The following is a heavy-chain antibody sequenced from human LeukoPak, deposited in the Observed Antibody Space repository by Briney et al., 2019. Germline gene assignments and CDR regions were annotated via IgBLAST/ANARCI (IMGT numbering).Heavy chain of an antibody. D-gene: IGHD5-24*01. CDR1: GYNFTSDW. CDR2: IYPGESDT. CDR3: ARNAGYNFDYYYGMDV. Sequence: GEALKISFKGSGYNFTSDWLGWGRQMPGKGLELIGIIYPGESDTIFSPSFQGQVTISAEKSISTAYLQWSSLKASDTAMYYCARNAGYNFDYYYGMDVWGQGTTVTVSS. J-gene: IGHJ6*02. V-gene: IGHV5-51*01.